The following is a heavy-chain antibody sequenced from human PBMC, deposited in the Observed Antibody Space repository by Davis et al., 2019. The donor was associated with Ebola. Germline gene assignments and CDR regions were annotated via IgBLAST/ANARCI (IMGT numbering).Heavy chain of an antibody. D-gene: IGHD3-22*01. CDR1: GGSISRYH. J-gene: IGHJ4*02. CDR2: IYYSLST. CDR3: ARGDSYYDPSGYYAGPEAPDH. V-gene: IGHV4-59*08. Sequence: SETLSLTCTVSGGSISRYHWSWIRQPPGKGLEWLGYIYYSLSTNYNPSLMSRVTISVDTSKSQFSLKLSSVTAADTAVYYCARGDSYYDPSGYYAGPEAPDHWGQGTLVSVSS.